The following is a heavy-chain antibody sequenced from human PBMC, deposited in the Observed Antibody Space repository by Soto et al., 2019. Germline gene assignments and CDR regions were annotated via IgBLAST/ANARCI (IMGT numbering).Heavy chain of an antibody. CDR1: GVSISTSS. J-gene: IGHJ4*02. Sequence: QVQLQESGPGLVKPSETLSLTCTVSGVSISTSSWSWIRQPPGTELEWIGYVHYSGRPTYRPSLRSRVTISVDTSTNQQFFLTLSSVTAADTAVYFCARGGYSGNDALDFWGQGIQVTVSS. CDR3: ARGGYSGNDALDF. V-gene: IGHV4-59*13. CDR2: VHYSGRP. D-gene: IGHD1-26*01.